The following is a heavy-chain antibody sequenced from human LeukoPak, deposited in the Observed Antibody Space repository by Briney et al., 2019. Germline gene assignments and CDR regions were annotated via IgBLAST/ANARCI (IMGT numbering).Heavy chain of an antibody. CDR2: IKPDGSEK. D-gene: IGHD6-19*01. V-gene: IGHV3-7*01. Sequence: GGSLRLSCAASGFTFSNYWMSWFRQAPGKGLEWVAHIKPDGSEKNYVDSVKGRFTLFRDDAKNSVYLQMNSLRVEDTAVYYCARDSGSGGPWGQGTPVTVSS. J-gene: IGHJ5*02. CDR1: GFTFSNYW. CDR3: ARDSGSGGP.